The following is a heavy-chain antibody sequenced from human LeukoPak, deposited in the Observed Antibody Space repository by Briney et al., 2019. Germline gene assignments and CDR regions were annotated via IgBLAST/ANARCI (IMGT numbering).Heavy chain of an antibody. D-gene: IGHD3-22*01. CDR2: IRQDGSEK. CDR1: GFTFSSYW. V-gene: IGHV3-7*04. J-gene: IGHJ4*02. CDR3: ARDSSGYYWPTSPGLFDY. Sequence: GGSLRLSCAASGFTFSSYWMSWVRQAPGEGLEWVANIRQDGSEKYYVDSVKGRFTISRDNAKNSLYLEMNSLRAEDTAVYYCARDSSGYYWPTSPGLFDYWGQGTLVTVSS.